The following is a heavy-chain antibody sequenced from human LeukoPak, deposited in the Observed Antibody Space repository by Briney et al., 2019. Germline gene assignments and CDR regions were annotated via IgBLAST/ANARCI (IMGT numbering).Heavy chain of an antibody. CDR3: ARADSSSWYGDY. J-gene: IGHJ4*02. Sequence: SVKVSCKASGGTFSSYAISWVRPAPGQGLEWMGRIIPILGIANYAQKFQGRVTITADKSTSTAYMELSSLRSEDTAVYYCARADSSSWYGDYWGQGTLVTVSS. V-gene: IGHV1-69*04. D-gene: IGHD6-13*01. CDR2: IIPILGIA. CDR1: GGTFSSYA.